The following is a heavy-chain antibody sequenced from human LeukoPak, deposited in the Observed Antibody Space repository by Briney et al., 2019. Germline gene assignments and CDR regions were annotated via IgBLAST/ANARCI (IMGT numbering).Heavy chain of an antibody. CDR2: MYSGGTT. CDR1: GFTFSSYA. D-gene: IGHD6-13*01. V-gene: IGHV3-53*01. CDR3: ATPYSSRDYYYGMDV. Sequence: RTGGSLRLSCAGSGFTFSSYAMSWVRQAPGKGLEWVSVMYSGGTTYHADSVKGRFTISRDNSKNTLYLQMNSLRAEDTAVYYCATPYSSRDYYYGMDVWGQGTTVTVSS. J-gene: IGHJ6*02.